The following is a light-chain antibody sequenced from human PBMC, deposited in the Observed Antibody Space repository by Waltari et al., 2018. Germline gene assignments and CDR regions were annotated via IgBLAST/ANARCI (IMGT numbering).Light chain of an antibody. Sequence: DIQMIQSPSSLSASIGDRVTVTCRASRYINKYLNWYQQKPGKAPRLLISGASNLQSGVPSRFSGSGSGTDFTLTVSGLQDEDFATYYCQQSFGNPPWTFGQGTRVEVK. J-gene: IGKJ1*01. CDR3: QQSFGNPPWT. CDR1: RYINKY. V-gene: IGKV1-39*01. CDR2: GAS.